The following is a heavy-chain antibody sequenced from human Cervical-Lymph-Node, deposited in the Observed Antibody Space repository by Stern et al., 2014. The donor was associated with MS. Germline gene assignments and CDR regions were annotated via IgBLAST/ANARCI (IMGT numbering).Heavy chain of an antibody. J-gene: IGHJ5*01. D-gene: IGHD2-21*02. V-gene: IGHV3-33*03. CDR1: GFAFSRHG. Sequence: VQLXXSGGGVIQPGRSLRLSCAASGFAFSRHGMHWVRQVPGKGLEWVAVIWFDGTNEKYEDSVKGRFTISRXNSKNSLYLXMXXXXVEDTAIYXXXTEKGACSGDDCXXXXXXWGXXTXVXXS. CDR2: IWFDGTNE. CDR3: XTEKGACSGDDCXXXXXX.